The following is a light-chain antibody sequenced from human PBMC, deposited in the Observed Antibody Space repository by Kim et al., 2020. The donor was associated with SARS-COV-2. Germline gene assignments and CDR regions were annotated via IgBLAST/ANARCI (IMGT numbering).Light chain of an antibody. CDR2: DAS. CDR3: QQRSNWPLT. CDR1: QSVSSY. Sequence: EIVLTQSPGTLSLSPGERATLSYRASQSVSSYLAWYQQKPGQAPRLLIYDASNRATGIPARFSGSGSGTDFTLTISSLEPEDFAVYYCQQRSNWPLTFGQGTKLEI. J-gene: IGKJ2*01. V-gene: IGKV3-11*01.